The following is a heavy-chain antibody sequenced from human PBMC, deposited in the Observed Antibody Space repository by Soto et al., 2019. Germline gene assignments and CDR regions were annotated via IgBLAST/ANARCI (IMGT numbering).Heavy chain of an antibody. V-gene: IGHV4-30-2*01. CDR1: GCSISSDGYP. CDR3: ARSYGDYRVEY. Sequence: QLQLQESGSGLVKPSQTLSLTCAVSGCSISSDGYPWRWLRQPPGNGLEWIGYIYHSGSTYYNPSRKSRGITSGYRCNKQFSLKLSSVSAADTEVYECARSYGDYRVEYWGQGSLVTVSS. J-gene: IGHJ4*02. CDR2: IYHSGST. D-gene: IGHD4-17*01.